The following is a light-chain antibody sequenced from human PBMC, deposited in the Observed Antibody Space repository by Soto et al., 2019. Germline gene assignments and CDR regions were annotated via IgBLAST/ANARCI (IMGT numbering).Light chain of an antibody. CDR1: SSNIESNY. V-gene: IGLV1-47*01. CDR3: AAWDDSLSVL. J-gene: IGLJ2*01. CDR2: RNN. Sequence: QSVLTQPPSASGTPGQRVTLSCSGSSSNIESNYVYWYQQLPGTAPKLLIYRNNQRPSGLPDRFSGSKSGTSASLAISGLRSEYEADYYCAAWDDSLSVLFGGGAKLIVL.